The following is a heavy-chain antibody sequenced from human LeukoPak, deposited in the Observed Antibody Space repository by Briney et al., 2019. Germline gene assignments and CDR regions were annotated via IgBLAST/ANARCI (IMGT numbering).Heavy chain of an antibody. J-gene: IGHJ4*02. CDR2: ISYDGSNK. Sequence: GRSLRLSCAVSGFTFSSYAMQWVRPAPGKGLDWVAVISYDGSNKYYADSVKGRFTISRDNSKNTLYLQMDSLRAEDTAVYSCARGPYCTSPNCYNPAGYWGQGTLVTVSS. CDR3: ARGPYCTSPNCYNPAGY. V-gene: IGHV3-30-3*01. CDR1: GFTFSSYA. D-gene: IGHD2-2*02.